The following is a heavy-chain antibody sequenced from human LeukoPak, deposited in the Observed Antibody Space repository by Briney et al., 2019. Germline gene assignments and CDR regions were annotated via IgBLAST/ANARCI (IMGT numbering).Heavy chain of an antibody. CDR1: GFTFSDHY. CDR2: ISTSSSHT. Sequence: AGGSLRLSCAASGFTFSDHYMSWIRQAPGTGLEWVSYISTSSSHTDYADSVKGRFTISRDDAKDSLFLQMNSLRAEDTAVYYCGRGGYDMDVWGQGTTVTVSS. CDR3: GRGGYDMDV. J-gene: IGHJ6*02. V-gene: IGHV3-11*06. D-gene: IGHD2-2*01.